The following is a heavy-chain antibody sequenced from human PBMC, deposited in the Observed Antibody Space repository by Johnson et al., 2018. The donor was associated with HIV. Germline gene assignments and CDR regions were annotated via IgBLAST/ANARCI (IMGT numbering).Heavy chain of an antibody. CDR2: ISGSGGST. V-gene: IGHV3-23*04. Sequence: VQLVESGGGLVQPGGSLRLSCAASGFTFSTYAMSWVRQAPGKGLEWVSAISGSGGSTYYADSVKGRFTISRDNSKNTLYLQMNSLRAEDTAVYYCAKDLRGYSYGLGAFDIWGQGTMVTVSS. CDR3: AKDLRGYSYGLGAFDI. CDR1: GFTFSTYA. J-gene: IGHJ3*02. D-gene: IGHD5-18*01.